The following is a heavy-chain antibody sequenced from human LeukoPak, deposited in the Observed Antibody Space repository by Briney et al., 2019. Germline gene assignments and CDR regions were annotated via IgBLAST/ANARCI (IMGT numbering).Heavy chain of an antibody. Sequence: PSETLSLTCTVSGGSISSYYGSWIRQPAGKGLEGIGRIYTSWSTNYNPSLKSRVTMSVDTSKTQFSLKLSSVTAADTAVYYCARDRKVAGGYYYYYGMDVWGQGTTVTVSS. CDR3: ARDRKVAGGYYYYYGMDV. J-gene: IGHJ6*02. CDR1: GGSISSYY. D-gene: IGHD6-19*01. V-gene: IGHV4-4*07. CDR2: IYTSWST.